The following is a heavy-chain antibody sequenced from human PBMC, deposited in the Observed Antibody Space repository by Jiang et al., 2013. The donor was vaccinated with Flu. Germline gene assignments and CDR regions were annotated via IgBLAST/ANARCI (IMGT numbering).Heavy chain of an antibody. J-gene: IGHJ4*02. CDR3: ARMIPYCGGDLFDY. V-gene: IGHV2-70*11. D-gene: IGHD2-21*02. Sequence: KPTQTLTLTCTFSGFSLSTSGMCVSWIRQPPGKALEWLARIDWDDDKYYSTSLKTRLTISKDTSKNQVVFTMTNMDPVDTATYYCARMIPYCGGDLFDYWGQGTLVTGLL. CDR2: IDWDDDK. CDR1: GFSLSTSGMC.